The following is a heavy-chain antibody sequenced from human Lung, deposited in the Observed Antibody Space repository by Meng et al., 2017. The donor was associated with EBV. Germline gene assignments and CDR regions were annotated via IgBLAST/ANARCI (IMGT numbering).Heavy chain of an antibody. J-gene: IGHJ4*02. D-gene: IGHD3-10*01. V-gene: IGHV1-3*01. Sequence: QLWAVVKKPGASVKVSCKASGYTFTNYAMHWVRQAPGQRLEWMGWINAGNGNTKYSQKFQGRVTITRDTSASTAYMELSSLRSEDTAVYYCARDQGAWFGEAPRFDYWGQGTLVTVSS. CDR3: ARDQGAWFGEAPRFDY. CDR2: INAGNGNT. CDR1: GYTFTNYA.